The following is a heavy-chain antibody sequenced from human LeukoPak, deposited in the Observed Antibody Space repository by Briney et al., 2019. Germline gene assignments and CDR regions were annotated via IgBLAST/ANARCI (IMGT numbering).Heavy chain of an antibody. D-gene: IGHD3-16*01. CDR3: ARDGADGPLYYYGMDV. J-gene: IGHJ6*02. CDR2: IYTSRST. V-gene: IGHV4-61*02. Sequence: PSQTLSLTCTVSGGSISSGSYYWSWIRQPAGKGLEWIGRIYTSRSTNYNPSLKSRVTISVDTSKNQFSLKLSSVTAADTAVYYCARDGADGPLYYYGMDVWGQGTTVTVSS. CDR1: GGSISSGSYY.